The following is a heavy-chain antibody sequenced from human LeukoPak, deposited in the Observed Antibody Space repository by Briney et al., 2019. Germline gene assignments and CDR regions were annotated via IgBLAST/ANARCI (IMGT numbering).Heavy chain of an antibody. CDR1: GFTFSRYA. CDR2: VSTDGDT. CDR3: ARSRSGSVAGTSDY. Sequence: GGALRLYCAASGFTFSRYAMSWVRQAPGKGLEWVSSVSTDGDTYYTDSVKGRFTISRDVSRNTLFLQMISLRAEDTALYYCARSRSGSVAGTSDYWGQGTLVIVSS. D-gene: IGHD6-19*01. V-gene: IGHV3-23*01. J-gene: IGHJ4*02.